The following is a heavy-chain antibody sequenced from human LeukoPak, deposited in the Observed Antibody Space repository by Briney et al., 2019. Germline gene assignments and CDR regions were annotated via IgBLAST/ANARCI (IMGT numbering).Heavy chain of an antibody. CDR1: GFTLTSSG. D-gene: IGHD3-10*01. J-gene: IGHJ4*02. CDR2: IWYDGSHK. CDR3: ARGVPIPATHPIDY. V-gene: IGHV3-33*03. Sequence: GGSLKLSFAAPGFTLTSSGMHWVRKPPGKGLRWVAMIWYDGSHKKYADSVEGRFSISRDTSKNTLYLQMNSLRADDTAVYYCARGVPIPATHPIDYWGQGSLVTVSS.